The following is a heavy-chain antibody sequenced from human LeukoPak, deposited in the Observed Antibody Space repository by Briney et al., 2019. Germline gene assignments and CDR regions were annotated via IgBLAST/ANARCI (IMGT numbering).Heavy chain of an antibody. CDR3: AKGHRDVDY. Sequence: PGGSLRLSCAASGFTFSNYAMSWVRQAPGKGLEWVSAISGSGDNTYYADSVKGRFTISRDNSKNTVDLQMNSLRAEDTAVYYCAKGHRDVDYWGQGTLVTVSS. CDR2: ISGSGDNT. J-gene: IGHJ4*02. CDR1: GFTFSNYA. V-gene: IGHV3-23*01.